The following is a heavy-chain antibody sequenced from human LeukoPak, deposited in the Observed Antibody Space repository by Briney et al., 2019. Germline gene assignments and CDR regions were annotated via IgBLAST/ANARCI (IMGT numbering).Heavy chain of an antibody. CDR2: THYRGDI. V-gene: IGHV4-59*02. D-gene: IGHD3-10*01. J-gene: IGHJ5*02. CDR3: GRILGSGSDL. CDR1: GASVSSDY. Sequence: SETLSLTRSVSGASVSSDYWNWIRQSPGRGLEWIGYTHYRGDINYNPSLKSRLTMSVDASSNQVSLKLSSVTAADAAVYYCGRILGSGSDLWGQGTLVTVSS.